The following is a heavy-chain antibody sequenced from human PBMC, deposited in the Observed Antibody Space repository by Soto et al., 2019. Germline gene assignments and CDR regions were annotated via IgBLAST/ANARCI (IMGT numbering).Heavy chain of an antibody. CDR3: ARDEDY. J-gene: IGHJ4*02. CDR1: GYTFTSYA. V-gene: IGHV1-3*01. CDR2: INAGNGNT. Sequence: QVQLVQSGAEVKKPGASVKVSCKASGYTFTSYAVHWVRQAPGQRLEWMGWINAGNGNTKYSQKFQGRVTITRDTSASTAYMGLSSLRSEDTAVYYCARDEDYWGQGTLVTVSS.